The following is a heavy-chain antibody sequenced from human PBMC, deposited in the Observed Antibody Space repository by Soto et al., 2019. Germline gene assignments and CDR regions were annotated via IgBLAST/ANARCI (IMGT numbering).Heavy chain of an antibody. Sequence: QITLKESGPPLVKPTQTLTLTCTFSGFSLSTSGVGVAWIRQPPGEALERLALIYWDADKRYRPSLESRLTITKDTSKNEVVLTMTNMDSVDTATYYCAYLPCSGGSCYWFSFSGMDVWGQGTTVTVSS. CDR2: IYWDADK. J-gene: IGHJ6*02. CDR3: AYLPCSGGSCYWFSFSGMDV. CDR1: GFSLSTSGVG. V-gene: IGHV2-5*02. D-gene: IGHD2-15*01.